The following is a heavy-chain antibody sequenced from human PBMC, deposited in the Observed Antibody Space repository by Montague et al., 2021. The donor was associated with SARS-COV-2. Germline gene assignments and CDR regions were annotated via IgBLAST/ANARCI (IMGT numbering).Heavy chain of an antibody. CDR2: IYYSGST. D-gene: IGHD6-13*01. J-gene: IGHJ5*02. CDR3: AGRGVRYSSSWYSYWFDP. V-gene: IGHV4-39*01. Sequence: SDYWMSWVRQAPGKGLEWIGSIYYSGSTYYNPSLKSRVTISVDTSKNQFSLKLSSVTAADTAVYYCAGRGVRYSSSWYSYWFDPWGQGTLVTVSS. CDR1: SDY.